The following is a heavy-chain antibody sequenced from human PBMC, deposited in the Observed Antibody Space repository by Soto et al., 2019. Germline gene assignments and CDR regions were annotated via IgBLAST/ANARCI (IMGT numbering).Heavy chain of an antibody. V-gene: IGHV3-23*01. CDR3: AKGPTVFGAVISFDYYYGMYV. D-gene: IGHD3-3*01. J-gene: IGHJ6*02. Sequence: LRLSCTASGFTFSSSAMSWVRQAPGRGLEWVSGISGSGAGTYYADSVKGRFTISRDNSKNTLYLQMSGLRAEDAAVYYCAKGPTVFGAVISFDYYYGMYVWGQGTQVTVYS. CDR1: GFTFSSSA. CDR2: ISGSGAGT.